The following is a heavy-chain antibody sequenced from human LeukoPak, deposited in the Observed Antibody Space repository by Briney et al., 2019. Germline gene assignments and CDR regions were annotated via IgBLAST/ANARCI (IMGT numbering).Heavy chain of an antibody. V-gene: IGHV4-34*01. J-gene: IGHJ6*03. CDR3: ARLSVYYYYYMDV. CDR2: INHSGST. D-gene: IGHD5/OR15-5a*01. CDR1: GGSFSGYY. Sequence: SETLSLTCAVYGGSFSGYYWSWIRQPPGKGLEWIGEINHSGSTNYNPSLKSRVTISVDTSKNQFSLKLSSVTAADTAVYYCARLSVYYYYYMDVWGEGTTVTVSS.